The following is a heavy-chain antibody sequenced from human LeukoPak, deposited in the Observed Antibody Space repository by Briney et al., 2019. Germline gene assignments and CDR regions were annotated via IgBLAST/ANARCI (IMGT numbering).Heavy chain of an antibody. CDR3: ARHKLEREPGHXXX. CDR1: GGSISSSSNY. J-gene: IGHJ4*02. D-gene: IGHD1-1*01. CDR2: IYYSGGT. Sequence: SETLSLTCTVSGGSISSSSNYWGWNRQPPGKGLESIGNIYYSGGTYYNPTPKIRVTISVDTSKNQFLLKLITVTAANPSYDSRARHKLEREPGHXXXXGQGXXXTV. V-gene: IGHV4-39*01.